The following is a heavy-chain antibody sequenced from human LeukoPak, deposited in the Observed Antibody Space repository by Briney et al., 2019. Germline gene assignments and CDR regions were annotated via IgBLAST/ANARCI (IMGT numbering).Heavy chain of an antibody. CDR1: GFTFSSYA. CDR2: ISGSGGST. CDR3: ARAQYSSGWYDTCFDY. J-gene: IGHJ4*02. Sequence: PGGSLRLSCAASGFTFSSYAVSWVRQAPGKGLEWVSAISGSGGSTYYADSVKGRFTISRDNAKNSLYLQMNSLRAEDTAVYYCARAQYSSGWYDTCFDYWGQGTLVTVSS. D-gene: IGHD6-19*01. V-gene: IGHV3-23*01.